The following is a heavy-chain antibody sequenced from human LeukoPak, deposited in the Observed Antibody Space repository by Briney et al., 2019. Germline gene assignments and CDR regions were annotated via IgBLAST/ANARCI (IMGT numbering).Heavy chain of an antibody. CDR3: ARDKGGSGYDHLDS. D-gene: IGHD5-12*01. Sequence: SQTLSLTCAISGDSVSINSAPCNCIRQSPSSGLELLGRTYYRSKWYNDYAVSVKSRIPDTPDTSKNQFSRQLNAVAPEDTAVYYCARDKGGSGYDHLDSWGQGTLVTVSS. CDR2: TYYRSKWYN. J-gene: IGHJ4*02. V-gene: IGHV6-1*01. CDR1: GDSVSINSAP.